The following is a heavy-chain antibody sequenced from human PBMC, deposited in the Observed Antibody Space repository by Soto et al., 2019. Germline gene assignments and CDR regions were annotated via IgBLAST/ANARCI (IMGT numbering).Heavy chain of an antibody. D-gene: IGHD1-1*01. CDR1: GGSITSGGYY. V-gene: IGHV4-31*03. Sequence: PSETLSLTCTVSGGSITSGGYYWSWTRQHPGKGLEWIGYIYYSGTTYYNPSLKSRVSISEDTSKNQFFLKLSSVTAADTAVYYCARVPGGGRQGSIIPWYTFGMDVWGQGTTVTVS. CDR2: IYYSGTT. CDR3: ARVPGGGRQGSIIPWYTFGMDV. J-gene: IGHJ6*02.